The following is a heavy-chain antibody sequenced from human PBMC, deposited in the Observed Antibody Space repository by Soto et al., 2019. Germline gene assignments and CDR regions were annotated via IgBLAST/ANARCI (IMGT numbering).Heavy chain of an antibody. CDR2: IYYSGST. V-gene: IGHV4-31*03. Sequence: SETLSLTCTVSGGSISSGGYYWSWIRQHPGKGLEWIGYIYYSGSTYYKPSLKSRINISVDKSKKQYSLKQNSMTAADTAVYYCARQLELLLSRAAFDIWGQGTMVTVSS. D-gene: IGHD1-7*01. CDR3: ARQLELLLSRAAFDI. CDR1: GGSISSGGYY. J-gene: IGHJ3*02.